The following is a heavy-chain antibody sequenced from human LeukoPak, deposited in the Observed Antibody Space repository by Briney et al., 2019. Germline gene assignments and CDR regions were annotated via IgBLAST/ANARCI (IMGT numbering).Heavy chain of an antibody. CDR3: ARERGELHRELDS. CDR1: GYPFTGYY. Sequence: ASVKVSCKASGYPFTGYYLHWVRQAPGQGLQWMGMINPSGGSAIYAQKFQGRVTMTSDTSTSTVYMELRSLRSEDTALYFCARERGELHRELDSWGQGTLVTVSS. J-gene: IGHJ4*02. CDR2: INPSGGSA. D-gene: IGHD1-26*01. V-gene: IGHV1-46*01.